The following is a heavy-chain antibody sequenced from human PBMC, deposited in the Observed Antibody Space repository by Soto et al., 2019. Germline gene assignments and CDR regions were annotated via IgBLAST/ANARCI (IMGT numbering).Heavy chain of an antibody. CDR3: AKDSWGGTVSGWSHDY. CDR1: GFTFSNYP. CDR2: ISGSGA. V-gene: IGHV3-23*01. D-gene: IGHD6-19*01. Sequence: XGALILSCSASGFTFSNYPMSWVRQAPGKGLEWVSVISGSGAFYADSVKGRFTISRDHSKNTLYLQMNSLRGDDTAVYYCAKDSWGGTVSGWSHDYWGQGNLVTVSS. J-gene: IGHJ4*02.